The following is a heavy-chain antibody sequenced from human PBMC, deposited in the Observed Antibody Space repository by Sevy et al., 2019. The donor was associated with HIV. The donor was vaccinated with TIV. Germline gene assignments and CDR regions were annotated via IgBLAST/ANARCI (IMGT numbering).Heavy chain of an antibody. CDR1: GFTFNKFA. V-gene: IGHV3-23*01. CDR3: AKEGNNSSDKFDS. Sequence: GESLRLSCAASGFTFNKFAMSWVRQAPGKGLEWVSAISRKSLGTYHADPVKGRFSISRDDSKNMLYLQMSSLRGDDTAVYYCAKEGNNSSDKFDSWGQGTLVTVSS. CDR2: ISRKSLGT. J-gene: IGHJ4*02. D-gene: IGHD1-1*01.